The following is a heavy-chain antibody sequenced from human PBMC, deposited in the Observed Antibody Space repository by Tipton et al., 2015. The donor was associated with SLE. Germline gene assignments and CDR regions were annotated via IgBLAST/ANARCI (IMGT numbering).Heavy chain of an antibody. J-gene: IGHJ3*02. CDR2: INQSGST. CDR3: ARGKGIAVRPGDAFDI. Sequence: LRLSCTVYGGSFSGYYWSWIRQPPGKGLEWIGEINQSGSTNYNPSLTGRGTISVDMSKKQVSLRLTSVTAADTAVYFCARGKGIAVRPGDAFDIWGQGTVVTVSS. V-gene: IGHV4-34*01. D-gene: IGHD6-6*01. CDR1: GGSFSGYY.